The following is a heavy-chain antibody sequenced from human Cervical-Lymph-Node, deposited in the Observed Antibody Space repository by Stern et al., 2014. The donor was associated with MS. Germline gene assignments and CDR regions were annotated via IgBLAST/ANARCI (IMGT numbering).Heavy chain of an antibody. CDR2: ISAYNGNT. J-gene: IGHJ4*02. D-gene: IGHD6-13*01. CDR1: GYTFTSYG. V-gene: IGHV1-18*01. Sequence: QMQLVQSGAEVKKPGASVKVSCKASGYTFTSYGISWVRQAPGQGLEWMGWISAYNGNTNYAQKLQGIVPMPSDTSTSTAYMELRSLRSDDTAVYYCARDSGYSSSWYPWYFDYWGQGTLVTVSS. CDR3: ARDSGYSSSWYPWYFDY.